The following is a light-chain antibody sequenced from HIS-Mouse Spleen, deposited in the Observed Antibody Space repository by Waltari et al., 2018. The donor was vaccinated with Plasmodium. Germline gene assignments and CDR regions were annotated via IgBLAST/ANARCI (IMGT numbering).Light chain of an antibody. CDR3: CSYAGSSTLV. J-gene: IGLJ2*01. Sequence: QSALTQPASVSGSPGQSITISCPGTSSAVGSYNLVSWYQKHPGKAPKLRIYEGSKRPSWVSNRCSGSKSGNTASRTISGLQAEDEADYYCCSYAGSSTLVFVGGTKLTVL. CDR2: EGS. V-gene: IGLV2-23*01. CDR1: SSAVGSYNL.